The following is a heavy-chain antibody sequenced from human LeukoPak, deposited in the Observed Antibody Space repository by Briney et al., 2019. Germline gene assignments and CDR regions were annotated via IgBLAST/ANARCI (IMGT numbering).Heavy chain of an antibody. Sequence: SETLSLTCTVSGGSISSSSYYWSWIRQPPGKGLEWIGEINHSGSTNYNPSLKSRVTISVDTSKNQFSLKLSSVTAADTAVYYCARAPQRITIFGVVISNWFDPWGQGTLVTVSS. CDR3: ARAPQRITIFGVVISNWFDP. CDR2: INHSGST. CDR1: GGSISSSSYY. J-gene: IGHJ5*02. D-gene: IGHD3-3*01. V-gene: IGHV4-39*07.